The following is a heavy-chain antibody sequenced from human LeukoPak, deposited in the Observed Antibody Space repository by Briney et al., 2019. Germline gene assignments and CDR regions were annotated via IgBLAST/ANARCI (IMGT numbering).Heavy chain of an antibody. J-gene: IGHJ4*02. Sequence: GGSLRLSCAASGFTFRSYCMHWVRQAPGKGLEGVAFIRYDGSNKYYADSVKGRFTISRDNSKNTLYLQMNSLRAEDTAVYYCAHMAAAGSSTTFDYWGQGTLVTVSS. D-gene: IGHD6-13*01. V-gene: IGHV3-30*02. CDR3: AHMAAAGSSTTFDY. CDR2: IRYDGSNK. CDR1: GFTFRSYC.